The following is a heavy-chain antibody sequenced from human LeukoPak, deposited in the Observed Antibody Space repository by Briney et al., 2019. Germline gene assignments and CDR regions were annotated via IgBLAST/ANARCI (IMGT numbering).Heavy chain of an antibody. V-gene: IGHV3-30*18. CDR1: GFTFSSYG. D-gene: IGHD6-19*01. J-gene: IGHJ4*02. CDR2: ISYDGSNK. CDR3: AKDGYSSGWYGAGD. Sequence: GGSLRLSCAASGFTFSSYGMHWVRQAPGKGLKWVAVISYDGSNKYYADSVKGRFTISRDNSKNTLYLQMNSLRAEDTAVYYCAKDGYSSGWYGAGDWGQGTLVTVSS.